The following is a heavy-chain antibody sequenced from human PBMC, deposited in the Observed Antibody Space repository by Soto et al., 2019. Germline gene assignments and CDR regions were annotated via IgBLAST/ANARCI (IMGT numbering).Heavy chain of an antibody. J-gene: IGHJ6*02. CDR3: AKDSSYNYYGMDV. CDR1: GFTFSSYG. Sequence: GGSLRLSCAASGFTFSSYGMHWVRQAPGKGLEWVAIISYDGSNKHYADSVKGRFTISRDNSKNTLYLQMNSLRAEDTAVYYCAKDSSYNYYGMDVWGQGTTVTVSS. CDR2: ISYDGSNK. V-gene: IGHV3-30*18. D-gene: IGHD3-22*01.